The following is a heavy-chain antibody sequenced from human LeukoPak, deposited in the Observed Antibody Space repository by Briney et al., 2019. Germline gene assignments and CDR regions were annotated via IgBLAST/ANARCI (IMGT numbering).Heavy chain of an antibody. CDR3: AKDTEWSFVD. CDR1: GFTFSSHG. V-gene: IGHV3-30*02. CDR2: IWFDGNNQ. D-gene: IGHD3-3*01. Sequence: PGRSLRLSCAASGFTFSSHGMHWVRQAPGKGLEWVAFIWFDGNNQYYVDSVKGRFTISRDNSKNMVYLQMNSLRGEDTAVYYCAKDTEWSFVDWGQGTLVTVFS. J-gene: IGHJ4*02.